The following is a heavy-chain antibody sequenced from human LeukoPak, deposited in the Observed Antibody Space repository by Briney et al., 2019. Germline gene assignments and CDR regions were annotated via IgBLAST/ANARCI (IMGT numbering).Heavy chain of an antibody. J-gene: IGHJ5*02. V-gene: IGHV4-59*02. Sequence: PSETLSHTCIGSDDSVNTYYCSWIREAPGKGLEWIGYIYNRGSTKYNPSLKSRATISVDTSKNQFSLKLTSVTAADTAVYYCAMSNTVRRPFFDPWGQGTLVTVSS. CDR3: AMSNTVRRPFFDP. D-gene: IGHD4-11*01. CDR2: IYNRGST. CDR1: DDSVNTYY.